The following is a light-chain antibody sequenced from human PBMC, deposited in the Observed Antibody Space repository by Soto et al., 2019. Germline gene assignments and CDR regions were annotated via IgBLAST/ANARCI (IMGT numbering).Light chain of an antibody. J-gene: IGKJ5*01. CDR2: AAS. Sequence: DIQMTQSPSSVSASVGDRVTITCRASQGITNWLAWYQQKPGKAPNLLIFAASSLQGAVPSRFSGRGSGTDFTLTISSLQPEDFATYYCQQTNSFPYTFGQGTRLEIK. CDR3: QQTNSFPYT. V-gene: IGKV1D-12*01. CDR1: QGITNW.